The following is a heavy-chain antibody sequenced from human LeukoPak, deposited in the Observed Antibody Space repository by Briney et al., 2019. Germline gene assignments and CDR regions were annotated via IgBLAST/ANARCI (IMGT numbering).Heavy chain of an antibody. CDR1: GGSISSGSYY. CDR2: IYTSGST. V-gene: IGHV4-61*02. Sequence: SQTLSLTCTVSGGSISSGSYYWSWIRQPAGKGLEWIGRIYTSGSTNYNPSLKSRVTISVDTSKNQFSLSLSSVTAADTAVYYCARWEVRLNAFEMWGQGTMVTVS. CDR3: ARWEVRLNAFEM. J-gene: IGHJ3*02. D-gene: IGHD3-10*01.